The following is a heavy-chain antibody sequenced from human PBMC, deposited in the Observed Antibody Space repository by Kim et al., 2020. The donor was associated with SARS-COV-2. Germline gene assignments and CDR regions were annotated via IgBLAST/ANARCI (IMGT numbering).Heavy chain of an antibody. CDR1: GFTFSNYN. CDR2: ISSSSDYI. J-gene: IGHJ4*02. CDR3: ATDRSCSGGYCYHSGLDY. V-gene: IGHV3-21*01. D-gene: IGHD2-15*01. Sequence: GGSLRLSCAASGFTFSNYNMNWVRQAPGKGLEWVSSISSSSDYIYYADSVKGRFTISRDNAKNSLYLQMNSLRAEDTALYYCATDRSCSGGYCYHSGLDYWGQGTVGTLPS.